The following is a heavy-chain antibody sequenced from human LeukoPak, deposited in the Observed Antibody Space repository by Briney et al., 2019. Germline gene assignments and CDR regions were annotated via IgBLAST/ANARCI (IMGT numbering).Heavy chain of an antibody. CDR1: GFTFRNFY. Sequence: GGSLRLSCVVSGFTFRNFYMHWVRQATGKGLEWVSVIGTSGDTYYAGSVKGRFTISRENAKNSLYLQMNSLTAGDTAVYFCSRVGSSGWPNYFDSWGQGTLVTVSS. D-gene: IGHD6-19*01. CDR2: IGTSGDT. J-gene: IGHJ4*02. V-gene: IGHV3-13*04. CDR3: SRVGSSGWPNYFDS.